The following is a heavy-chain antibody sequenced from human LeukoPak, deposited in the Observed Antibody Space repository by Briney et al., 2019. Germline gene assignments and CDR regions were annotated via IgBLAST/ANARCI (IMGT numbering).Heavy chain of an antibody. V-gene: IGHV4-4*07. CDR1: GGSISDNY. CDR2: IYSTGGT. Sequence: SETLSLTCTVSGGSISDNYWTWIRQPAGKGLEWIGRIYSTGGTNFNPSLKSRFTISVDTSKNQFSLKLRSVTAADTAVYYCARDRYDSVYNWFDPWGQGTLVTVSS. CDR3: ARDRYDSVYNWFDP. D-gene: IGHD3-22*01. J-gene: IGHJ5*02.